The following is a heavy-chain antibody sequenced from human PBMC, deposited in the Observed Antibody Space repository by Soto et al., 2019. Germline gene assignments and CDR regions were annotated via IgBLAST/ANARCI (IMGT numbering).Heavy chain of an antibody. V-gene: IGHV4-59*08. CDR3: ARHVVPAANYFDY. CDR2: IYYSGST. CDR1: GGSISSYY. Sequence: SETLSLTCTVSGGSISSYYWGWIRQPPGKGLEWIAYIYYSGSTNYNPSLKSRVTISLDTSKNHFSLKLSSVTAADTAVYYCARHVVPAANYFDYWGQGTLVTVSS. J-gene: IGHJ4*02. D-gene: IGHD2-2*01.